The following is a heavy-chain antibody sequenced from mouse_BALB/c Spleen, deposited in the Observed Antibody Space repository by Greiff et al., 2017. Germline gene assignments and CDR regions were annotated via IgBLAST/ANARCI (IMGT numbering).Heavy chain of an antibody. V-gene: IGHV1-80*01. CDR1: GYAFSSYW. D-gene: IGHD1-1*01. J-gene: IGHJ2*01. CDR3: ARRITTVVALDY. CDR2: IYPGDGDT. Sequence: VKLMESGAELVRPGSSVKISCKASGYAFSSYWMNWVKQRPGQGLEWIGQIYPGDGDTNYNGKFKGKATLTADKSSSTAYMQLSSLTSEDSAVYFCARRITTVVALDYWGQGTTLTVSS.